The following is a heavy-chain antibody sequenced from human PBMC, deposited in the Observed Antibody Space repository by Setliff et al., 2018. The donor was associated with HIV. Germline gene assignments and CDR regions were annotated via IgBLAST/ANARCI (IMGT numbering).Heavy chain of an antibody. D-gene: IGHD1-26*01. CDR1: GGSLSGYY. Sequence: SETLSLTCAAYGGSLSGYYWSWIRQSPGKGLEWIGEINHRGSTNYNPSFKSRVTISPDTSKNQFSLKMNSVTAADTAVYYCATWRGVGATAWGQGTLVTVSS. V-gene: IGHV4-34*01. J-gene: IGHJ4*02. CDR2: INHRGST. CDR3: ATWRGVGATA.